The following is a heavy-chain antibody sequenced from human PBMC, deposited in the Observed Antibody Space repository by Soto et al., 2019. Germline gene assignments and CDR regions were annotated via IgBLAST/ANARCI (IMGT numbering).Heavy chain of an antibody. CDR3: ALIHYYGSGNFLLSPNNWFDP. J-gene: IGHJ5*02. D-gene: IGHD3-10*01. Sequence: QITLKESGPTLLKATQTLSLTCTFSGFLRSTSGVGVGWIRQPPGKALEWLALIYWDDDKFYSPSLKSRLTITKDTSKNQVVLTMTNMDPVDTATYYCALIHYYGSGNFLLSPNNWFDPWGQGTLVTVSS. CDR1: GFLRSTSGVG. CDR2: IYWDDDK. V-gene: IGHV2-5*02.